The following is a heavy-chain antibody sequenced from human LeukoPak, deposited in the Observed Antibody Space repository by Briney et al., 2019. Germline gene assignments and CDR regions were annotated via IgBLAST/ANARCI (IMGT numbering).Heavy chain of an antibody. CDR3: VPPPFADY. CDR1: GFTLSSYA. J-gene: IGHJ4*02. CDR2: ISGSGAST. V-gene: IGHV3-23*01. Sequence: PGGSLRLSCAASGFTLSSYAMNWVRLAPGKGLEWVSAISGSGASTYYADSVKGRFTISRDNSKNTLYLQMNSLRAEDTAVYYCVPPPFADYWGQGTLVTVSS.